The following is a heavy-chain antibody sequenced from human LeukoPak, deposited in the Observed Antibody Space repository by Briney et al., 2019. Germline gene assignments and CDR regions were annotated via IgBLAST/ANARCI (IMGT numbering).Heavy chain of an antibody. D-gene: IGHD5-12*01. CDR1: GGTFSSYA. V-gene: IGHV1-69*13. Sequence: SVKVSCKASGGTFSSYAISWVRQAPGQGLEWMGGIIPIFGTANYAQKFQGRVTITADESTSTAYMELSSLRSEDTAVYYCARGGYDLFYYYYYGMDVWSKGTTVTVSS. J-gene: IGHJ6*04. CDR3: ARGGYDLFYYYYYGMDV. CDR2: IIPIFGTA.